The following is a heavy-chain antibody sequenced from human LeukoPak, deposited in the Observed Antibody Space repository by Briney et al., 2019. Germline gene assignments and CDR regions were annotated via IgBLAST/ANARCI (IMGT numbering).Heavy chain of an antibody. CDR1: GGSISSGSYY. CDR2: IYTSGST. V-gene: IGHV4-61*02. Sequence: SETLSLTCTVSGGSISSGSYYWSWIRQPAGKGLEWIGRIYTSGSTNYNPSLKSRVTISVDTSKNQFSLKLSSVTAADTAVYYCARRGLQRGGGDFDYWGQGTLVTVSS. D-gene: IGHD3-16*01. CDR3: ARRGLQRGGGDFDY. J-gene: IGHJ4*02.